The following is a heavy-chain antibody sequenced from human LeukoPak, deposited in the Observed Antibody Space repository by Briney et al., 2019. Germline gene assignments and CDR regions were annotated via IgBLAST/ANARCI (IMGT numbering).Heavy chain of an antibody. J-gene: IGHJ5*02. CDR3: ARATRGPLRYFDWLLMRGLTWFDP. V-gene: IGHV1-46*01. Sequence: ASVKVSFKASGYTFTSYYMHWVRQAPGQGLEWMGIINPSGGSTSYAQKFQGRVTMTRDTSTSTVYMELSSLRSEDTAVYYCARATRGPLRYFDWLLMRGLTWFDPWGQGTLVTVSS. CDR1: GYTFTSYY. D-gene: IGHD3-9*01. CDR2: INPSGGST.